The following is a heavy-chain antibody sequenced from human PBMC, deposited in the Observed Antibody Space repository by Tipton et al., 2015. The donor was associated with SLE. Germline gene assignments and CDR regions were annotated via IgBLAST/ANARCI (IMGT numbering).Heavy chain of an antibody. V-gene: IGHV4-30-2*01. CDR1: GGSISSGGYS. CDR2: INHSGST. J-gene: IGHJ5*02. Sequence: TLSLTCAVSGGSISSGGYSWSWIRQPPGKGLEWIGEINHSGSTNYNPSLKSRVTISVDTSKNHFSLKLSSVTAADTAVYYCARERDLGFDPWGQGTLVTVSS. D-gene: IGHD3-3*01. CDR3: ARERDLGFDP.